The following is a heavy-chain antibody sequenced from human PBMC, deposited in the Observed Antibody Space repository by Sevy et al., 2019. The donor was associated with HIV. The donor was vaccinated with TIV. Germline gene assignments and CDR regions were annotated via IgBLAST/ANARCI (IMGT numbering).Heavy chain of an antibody. J-gene: IGHJ4*02. CDR3: ARDGSSSVLDY. D-gene: IGHD6-6*01. Sequence: GESLKISCAASGFTFSSYAMHWVRQAPGKGLEWVAVISYDGSNKYYADSVKGRFTISRDNSKNTLYLQMNSLRVEDTAVYYCARDGSSSVLDYWGQGTLVTVSS. V-gene: IGHV3-30*04. CDR2: ISYDGSNK. CDR1: GFTFSSYA.